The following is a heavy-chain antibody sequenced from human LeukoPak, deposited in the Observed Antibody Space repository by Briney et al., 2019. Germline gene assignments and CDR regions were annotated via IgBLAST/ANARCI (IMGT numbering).Heavy chain of an antibody. Sequence: GGSLRLSCAASGFTVSSNYMSWVRQAPGKGLEWVSVIYSGGSTYYADSVKGRFTISRDNSKNTLYLQMNSLRAEDTAVYHCARDVTIFGVVIGDYWGQGTLVTVSS. V-gene: IGHV3-66*02. D-gene: IGHD3-3*01. CDR2: IYSGGST. CDR3: ARDVTIFGVVIGDY. CDR1: GFTVSSNY. J-gene: IGHJ4*02.